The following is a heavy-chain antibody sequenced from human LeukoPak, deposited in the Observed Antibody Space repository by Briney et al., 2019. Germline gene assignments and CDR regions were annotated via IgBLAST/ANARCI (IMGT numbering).Heavy chain of an antibody. V-gene: IGHV5-51*01. CDR1: GYSFTSYW. Sequence: GESLKISCKGSGYSFTSYWIAWVRQMPGKGLEWMGIIYPGDSDTTYSPSFQGQVTISADKSITTAYLQWSSLKASDTAMYYCARQLMVRGVIVDVFDIWGQGTVVTVSS. D-gene: IGHD3-10*01. CDR3: ARQLMVRGVIVDVFDI. J-gene: IGHJ3*02. CDR2: IYPGDSDT.